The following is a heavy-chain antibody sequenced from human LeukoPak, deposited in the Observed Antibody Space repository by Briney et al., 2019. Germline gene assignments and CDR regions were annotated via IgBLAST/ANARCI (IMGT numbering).Heavy chain of an antibody. Sequence: GGSLRLSCAASGFTFSNYGMSWVRQAPGKGLEWVSDIIGSGDNTYYADSVKGRFTISRDTSKNTLYLQMDSLGAEDTAFYYFAKISYYDVWKDHYRSHFAYWGQGTLVTVSS. J-gene: IGHJ4*02. CDR1: GFTFSNYG. D-gene: IGHD3-3*01. CDR2: IIGSGDNT. V-gene: IGHV3-23*01. CDR3: AKISYYDVWKDHYRSHFAY.